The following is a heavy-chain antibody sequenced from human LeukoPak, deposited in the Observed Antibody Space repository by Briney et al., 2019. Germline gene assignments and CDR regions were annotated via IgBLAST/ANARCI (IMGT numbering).Heavy chain of an antibody. CDR3: ARVSPQQLVRGFDY. D-gene: IGHD6-13*01. Sequence: ASVKVSCKASGYTFTNYGISWVRQAPGQGPEWMGRISAYNGNTHYAQKLQGRVTMTTDTSTSTAYMELRSLISDDTAVYYCARVSPQQLVRGFDYWGQGTLVTVSS. CDR1: GYTFTNYG. V-gene: IGHV1-18*01. CDR2: ISAYNGNT. J-gene: IGHJ4*02.